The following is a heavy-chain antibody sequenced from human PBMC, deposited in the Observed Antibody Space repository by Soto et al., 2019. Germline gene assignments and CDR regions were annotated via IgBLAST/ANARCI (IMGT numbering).Heavy chain of an antibody. D-gene: IGHD1-1*01. CDR2: INPSGGST. V-gene: IGHV1-46*01. CDR1: GYTFTSYY. J-gene: IGHJ6*02. Sequence: GASVKVSCKASGYTFTSYYMHWVRQAPGQGLEWMGIINPSGGSTSYAQKFQGRVTMTRDTSTSTVYMELSSLRSEDTAVYYCARGTVTGSEYNYYYYGMDVWGQGTTVTVSS. CDR3: ARGTVTGSEYNYYYYGMDV.